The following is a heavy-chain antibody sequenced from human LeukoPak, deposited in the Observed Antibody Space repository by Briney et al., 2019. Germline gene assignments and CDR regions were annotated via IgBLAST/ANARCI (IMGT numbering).Heavy chain of an antibody. CDR2: IKGGASDK. Sequence: GGSLRLSCAASGFTFSSYAMSWVRQAPGKGLECVSDIKGGASDKYYVDSVKGRFTISRDNAKNTLYLQMNSLRAEDTAVYYCARQAGVTWGQGTLVTVSS. V-gene: IGHV3-7*01. CDR3: ARQAGVT. J-gene: IGHJ5*02. CDR1: GFTFSSYA. D-gene: IGHD6-19*01.